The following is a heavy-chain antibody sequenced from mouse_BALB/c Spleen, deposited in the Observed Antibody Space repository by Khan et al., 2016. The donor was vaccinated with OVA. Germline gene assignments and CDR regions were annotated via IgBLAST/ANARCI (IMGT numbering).Heavy chain of an antibody. CDR3: ARRLVDYRAMDY. Sequence: EVELVESGGGLVKPGGSLKLSCSASGFTFTNYAMSWVRQTPEKRLECVATISTGGHYTFYPDSVKGRFTISRDNANNTLYLQMSSLRSEDTAMYYCARRLVDYRAMDYWGQGTSVTVAS. CDR1: GFTFTNYA. J-gene: IGHJ4*01. V-gene: IGHV5-9-3*01. D-gene: IGHD2-13*01. CDR2: ISTGGHYT.